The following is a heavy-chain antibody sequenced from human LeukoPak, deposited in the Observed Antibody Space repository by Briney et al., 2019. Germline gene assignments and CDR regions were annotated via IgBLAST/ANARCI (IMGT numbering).Heavy chain of an antibody. V-gene: IGHV6-1*01. Sequence: SQTLSLTCAIFGDSVYNNGGAWHWIRQSPSRGFGWLGRTYYRSKWFYDYAVSVRSRIIISPDTFQNQFSLQLSSMTPDDTAVYYCTRDPPNDQSYDVWSQGTLVTVSS. D-gene: IGHD1-1*01. CDR2: TYYRSKWFY. CDR1: GDSVYNNGGA. J-gene: IGHJ4*02. CDR3: TRDPPNDQSYDV.